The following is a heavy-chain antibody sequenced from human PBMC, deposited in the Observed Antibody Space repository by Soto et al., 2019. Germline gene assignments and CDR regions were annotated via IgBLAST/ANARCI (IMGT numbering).Heavy chain of an antibody. V-gene: IGHV1-3*01. CDR2: VNAGNDNT. J-gene: IGHJ4*02. CDR1: GYAFSLYA. D-gene: IGHD5-18*01. CDR3: AREGDGYKYDY. Sequence: QIKLVRPGAEVKKPGASMKVSCKTSGYAFSLYAMHWGRQPPGQRLEWMGWVNAGNDNTKYSQNFQGRVTITRDTSASTVYMELSSLRSEDTAVYYCAREGDGYKYDYWGQGTLVTVSS.